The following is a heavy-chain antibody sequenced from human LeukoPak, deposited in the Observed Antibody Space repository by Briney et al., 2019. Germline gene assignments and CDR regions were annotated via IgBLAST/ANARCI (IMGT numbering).Heavy chain of an antibody. CDR1: GDSVTNDFF. CDR2: FCLGIVT. CDR3: ARWASISRQPGGFFDH. V-gene: IGHV4-38-2*02. J-gene: IGHJ4*02. D-gene: IGHD3-16*01. Sequence: SSETLSLTCTVSGDSVTNDFFWGWVRQPPGKELEWIGRFCLGIVTYYRPSLKSRVTISVDTSKNKFSLNLNSVTAADTAVYYCARWASISRQPGGFFDHWGQGTLVTVSS.